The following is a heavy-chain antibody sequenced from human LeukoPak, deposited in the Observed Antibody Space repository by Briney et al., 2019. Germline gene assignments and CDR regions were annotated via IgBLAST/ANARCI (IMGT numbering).Heavy chain of an antibody. CDR2: ISYDGSNK. V-gene: IGHV3-30-3*01. CDR3: ARGSGGDRYFDY. J-gene: IGHJ4*02. CDR1: GFTFSSYA. Sequence: GGSLRLSCAASGFTFSSYAMHWVRQAEGKGLEWVAVISYDGSNKYYADSVKGRFTISRDNSKNTLYLQMNSLRAEDTAVYYCARGSGGDRYFDYWGQGTLVTVSS. D-gene: IGHD2-21*02.